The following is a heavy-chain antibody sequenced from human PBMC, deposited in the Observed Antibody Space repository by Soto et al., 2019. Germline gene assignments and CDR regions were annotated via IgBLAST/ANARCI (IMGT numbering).Heavy chain of an antibody. D-gene: IGHD3-16*02. CDR3: ARLHDYIWGSYLDY. V-gene: IGHV4-39*01. J-gene: IGHJ4*02. Sequence: SETLSVTCTVSGGSISSSSYYWGWIRQPPGKGLEWIGSIYYSGSTYYNPSLKSRVTISVDTSKNQFSLKLSSVTAADTAVYYCARLHDYIWGSYLDYWGQGTLVTVSS. CDR2: IYYSGST. CDR1: GGSISSSSYY.